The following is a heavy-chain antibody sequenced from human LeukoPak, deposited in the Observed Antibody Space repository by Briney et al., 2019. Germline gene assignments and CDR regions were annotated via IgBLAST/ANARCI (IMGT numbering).Heavy chain of an antibody. CDR3: ARHPNLDY. Sequence: ASVKVSCKASGYTFTDYYIHWVRQAPGQGLEWMGWINPNSGGTSYAQKFQDRVTLTRDTTIRTAYMELSRLTSDDTAVYYCARHPNLDYWGQGTLVFVSS. V-gene: IGHV1-2*02. CDR1: GYTFTDYY. CDR2: INPNSGGT. J-gene: IGHJ4*02.